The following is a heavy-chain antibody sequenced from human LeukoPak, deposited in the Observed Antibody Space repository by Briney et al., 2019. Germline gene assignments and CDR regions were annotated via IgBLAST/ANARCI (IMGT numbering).Heavy chain of an antibody. J-gene: IGHJ4*02. V-gene: IGHV3-21*01. D-gene: IGHD3-16*01. CDR3: AREWGYYDY. CDR1: GFTFSTYS. CDR2: IASSSNI. Sequence: GGSLRLSCAASGFTFSTYSMNWVRQAPGKGLEWVSSIASSSNIYYADSVKGRFTIPGDNAKNSLYLQMNSLRAEDTAVYYCAREWGYYDYWGQGTLVTVSS.